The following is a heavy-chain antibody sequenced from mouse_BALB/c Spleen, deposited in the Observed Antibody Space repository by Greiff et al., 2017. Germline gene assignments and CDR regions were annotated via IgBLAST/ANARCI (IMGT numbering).Heavy chain of an antibody. CDR3: ARSGRGYGPFDY. V-gene: IGHV5-17*02. J-gene: IGHJ2*01. D-gene: IGHD2-2*01. Sequence: EVQLVESGGGLVQPGGSRKLSCAASGFTFSSFGMHWVRQAPEKGLEWVAYISSGSSTIYYADTVKGRFTISRDNPKNTLFLQMTSLRSEDTAMYYCARSGRGYGPFDYWGQGTTLTVSS. CDR1: GFTFSSFG. CDR2: ISSGSSTI.